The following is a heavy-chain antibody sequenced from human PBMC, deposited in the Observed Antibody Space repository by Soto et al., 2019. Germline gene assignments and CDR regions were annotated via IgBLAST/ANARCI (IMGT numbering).Heavy chain of an antibody. CDR2: IDPSDSYT. CDR1: GYSLTSYW. Sequence: PGESLKSSCKGSGYSLTSYWISWVRQMPGKGLEWMGRIDPSDSYTNYSPSFQGHVTISADKSISTAYLQWSSLKASDTAMYYCAAQGEGIALDYWGQGTLVTVSS. D-gene: IGHD6-13*01. CDR3: AAQGEGIALDY. V-gene: IGHV5-10-1*01. J-gene: IGHJ4*02.